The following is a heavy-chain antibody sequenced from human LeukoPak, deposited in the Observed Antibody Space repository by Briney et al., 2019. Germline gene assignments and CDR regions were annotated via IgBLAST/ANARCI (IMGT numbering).Heavy chain of an antibody. Sequence: GGSLRLSCAASGFTFSNYGMHWVRQAPGKGLEWVAVISYDGSNKYYADSVKGRFTISRDNSKNTLYLQMNSLRAEDTAVYYCAKDPSSGWYNGDYWGQGTLVTVSS. D-gene: IGHD6-19*01. CDR3: AKDPSSGWYNGDY. CDR1: GFTFSNYG. CDR2: ISYDGSNK. J-gene: IGHJ4*02. V-gene: IGHV3-30*18.